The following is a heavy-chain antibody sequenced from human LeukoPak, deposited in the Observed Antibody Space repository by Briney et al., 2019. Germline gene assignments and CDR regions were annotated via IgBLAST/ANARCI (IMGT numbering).Heavy chain of an antibody. D-gene: IGHD6-13*01. CDR2: INHSGST. J-gene: IGHJ5*02. V-gene: IGHV4-34*01. CDR3: ARVLYSSSWYARLYNWFDP. Sequence: SETLSLTCAVYGGSFSGYYWSWIRQPPGKGLEWLGEINHSGSTNYNPSLKSRVTISVDTSKNQFSLKLSSVTAADTAVYYCARVLYSSSWYARLYNWFDPWGQGTLVTVSS. CDR1: GGSFSGYY.